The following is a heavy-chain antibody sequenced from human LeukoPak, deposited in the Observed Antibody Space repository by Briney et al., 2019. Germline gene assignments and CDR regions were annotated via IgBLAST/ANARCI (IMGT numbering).Heavy chain of an antibody. J-gene: IGHJ6*03. V-gene: IGHV4-34*01. Sequence: SETLSLTCAVYGGSFSGYYWSWIRQPPAKGLEWIGEINHSGSTNYNPSLKSRVTISVDTSKNQFSLKLSSVTAADTAVYYCARGRGYSSSSNYYYYMDVWGKGTTVTVSS. CDR1: GGSFSGYY. CDR2: INHSGST. D-gene: IGHD6-6*01. CDR3: ARGRGYSSSSNYYYYMDV.